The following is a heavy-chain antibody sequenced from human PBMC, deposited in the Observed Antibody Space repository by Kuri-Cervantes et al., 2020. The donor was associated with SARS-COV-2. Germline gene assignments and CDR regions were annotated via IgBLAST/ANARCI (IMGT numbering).Heavy chain of an antibody. Sequence: GESLKISCAASGFTFSSYAMSWVRQAPGKGLEWVSAISGSGGSTYYADSVKGRFTISRDNSKNTLYLQMNSLRAEDTAVYYCASPRIELGGYYYYGMDVWGQGTTVTVSS. V-gene: IGHV3-23*01. D-gene: IGHD1-26*01. CDR1: GFTFSSYA. CDR2: ISGSGGST. J-gene: IGHJ6*02. CDR3: ASPRIELGGYYYYGMDV.